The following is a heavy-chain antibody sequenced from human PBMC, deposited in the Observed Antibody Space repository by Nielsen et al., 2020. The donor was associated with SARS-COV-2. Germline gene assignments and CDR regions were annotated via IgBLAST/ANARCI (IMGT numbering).Heavy chain of an antibody. CDR2: ISSSGSTI. Sequence: GGSLRLSCAASGFTFSDYYMSWIRQAPGKGLEWVSYISSSGSTIYYADSVKGRFTTSRDNAKNSLYLQMNSLRAEDTAVYYCARGKLTATVFNYYYGMDVWGQGTTVTVSS. J-gene: IGHJ6*02. CDR1: GFTFSDYY. V-gene: IGHV3-11*01. D-gene: IGHD5-18*01. CDR3: ARGKLTATVFNYYYGMDV.